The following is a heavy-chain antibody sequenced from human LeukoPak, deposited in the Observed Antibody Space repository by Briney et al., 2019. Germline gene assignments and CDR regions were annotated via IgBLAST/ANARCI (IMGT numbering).Heavy chain of an antibody. J-gene: IGHJ4*02. CDR3: TRSNWGPEY. CDR2: ISGHGDTI. Sequence: GGSLRLSCAASGFTFTAYYMSWMRQAPGKGPEWISHISGHGDTIYYADSVKGRFTISRDNAKNSLYLQMNSLRAEDTAVYYCTRSNWGPEYWGQGTLVTVSS. CDR1: GFTFTAYY. D-gene: IGHD7-27*01. V-gene: IGHV3-11*04.